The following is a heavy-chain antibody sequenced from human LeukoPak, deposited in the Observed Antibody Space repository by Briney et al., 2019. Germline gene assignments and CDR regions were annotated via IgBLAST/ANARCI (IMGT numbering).Heavy chain of an antibody. CDR2: MNPNSGNT. V-gene: IGHV1-8*01. CDR1: GYTFTSYD. CDR3: ARGVEMLAGAFGY. D-gene: IGHD5-24*01. Sequence: ASVKVSSKASGYTFTSYDINWVRQATGQGLEWMGWMNPNSGNTGYAQKFQGRVTMTRNTSISTAYMELSSLRSEDTAVYYCARGVEMLAGAFGYWGQGTLVTVSS. J-gene: IGHJ4*02.